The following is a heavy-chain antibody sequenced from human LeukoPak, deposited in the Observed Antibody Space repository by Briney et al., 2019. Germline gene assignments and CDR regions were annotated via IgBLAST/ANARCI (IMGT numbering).Heavy chain of an antibody. V-gene: IGHV1-2*06. J-gene: IGHJ4*02. Sequence: ASVKVSCKASGYTFTGYYMHWVRQAPGQGLEWMGRINPNSGGTNYAQKFQGRVTMTRDTSISTAYMELSRLRSDDPAVYYCARAARITIFGVVRYYFDYWGQGTLVTVSS. CDR3: ARAARITIFGVVRYYFDY. CDR2: INPNSGGT. CDR1: GYTFTGYY. D-gene: IGHD3-3*01.